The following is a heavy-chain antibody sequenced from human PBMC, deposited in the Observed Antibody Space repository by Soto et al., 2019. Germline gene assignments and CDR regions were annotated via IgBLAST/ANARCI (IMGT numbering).Heavy chain of an antibody. D-gene: IGHD3-3*01. Sequence: PGGSLRLSCAASGFTVSSNYMSWVRQAPGKGLEWVSVIYSGGSTYYADSVKGRFTISRDNSKNTLYLQMNSLRAEDTAVYYCARMRGSDFWSGYYYFDYWGQGTLVTVSS. V-gene: IGHV3-53*01. J-gene: IGHJ4*02. CDR3: ARMRGSDFWSGYYYFDY. CDR1: GFTVSSNY. CDR2: IYSGGST.